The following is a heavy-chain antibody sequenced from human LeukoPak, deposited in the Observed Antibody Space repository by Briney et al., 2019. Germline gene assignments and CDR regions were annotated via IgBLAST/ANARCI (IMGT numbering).Heavy chain of an antibody. V-gene: IGHV3-20*04. D-gene: IGHD3-3*01. J-gene: IGHJ4*02. CDR1: GFTFDDYG. Sequence: GGSLRLSCAASGFTFDDYGMSWVRQAPGRGLEWVSGINWNGGITAYADSVKGRFTISRDNSKNTLSLQMNSLRAEDTAVYYCARDWSYFDYWGQGTLVTVSS. CDR2: INWNGGIT. CDR3: ARDWSYFDY.